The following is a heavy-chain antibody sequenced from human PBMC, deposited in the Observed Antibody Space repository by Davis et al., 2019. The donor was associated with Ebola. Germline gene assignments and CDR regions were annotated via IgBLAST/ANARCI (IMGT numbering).Heavy chain of an antibody. V-gene: IGHV4-39*01. D-gene: IGHD1-1*01. CDR2: IYYSGST. J-gene: IGHJ4*02. CDR3: ATQLERLVNIDY. Sequence: SETLSLTCTVSGGSISSSSYYWGWIRQPPGKGLEWIGTIYYSGSTYYNPSLKSRLTISVDTSKNQFSLKLSSVTAADTAVYYCATQLERLVNIDYWGQGTLVTVSS. CDR1: GGSISSSSYY.